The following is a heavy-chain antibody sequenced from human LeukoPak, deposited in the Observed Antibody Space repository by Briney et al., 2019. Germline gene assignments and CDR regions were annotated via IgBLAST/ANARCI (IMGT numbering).Heavy chain of an antibody. CDR1: GVSISNYY. CDR3: ARELYGDYPYYFDY. J-gene: IGHJ4*02. D-gene: IGHD4-17*01. CDR2: IYYSGST. Sequence: SETLSLTCIVSGVSISNYYWSWIRQPPGKGLEWIGYIYYSGSTNYSPSLKSRVTMSVDTSKNQFSLKLSSVTAADTAVYYCARELYGDYPYYFDYWGQGTLVTVSS. V-gene: IGHV4-59*12.